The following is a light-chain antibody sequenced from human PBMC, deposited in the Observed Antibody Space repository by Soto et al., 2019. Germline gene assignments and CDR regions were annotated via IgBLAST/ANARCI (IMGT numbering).Light chain of an antibody. CDR2: GVY. CDR3: QFYGSSLIT. CDR1: QIIKTFY. Sequence: IVLTQSPGTLSLSPGETVTLSCKASQIIKTFYFGWYQQKPGQSPRXXIYGVYSRATGTPDRFSGSGSGTDFTLTISRLEPEDSAVYYCQFYGSSLITFGQGTRLEIK. J-gene: IGKJ5*01. V-gene: IGKV3-20*01.